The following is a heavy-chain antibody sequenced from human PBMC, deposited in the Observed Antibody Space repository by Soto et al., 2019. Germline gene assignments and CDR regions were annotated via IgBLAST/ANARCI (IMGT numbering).Heavy chain of an antibody. J-gene: IGHJ5*02. CDR2: IYYSGST. CDR1: GGSISSGGYY. Sequence: SETLSLTCTVSGGSISSGGYYWSWIRQHPGKGLEWIGYIYYSGSTYYNPSLKSRVTISVDTSKNQFSLKLSSVTAADTAVYYCARAIGSLAVNWFDPWCQGTLVTVSS. V-gene: IGHV4-31*03. CDR3: ARAIGSLAVNWFDP. D-gene: IGHD3-10*01.